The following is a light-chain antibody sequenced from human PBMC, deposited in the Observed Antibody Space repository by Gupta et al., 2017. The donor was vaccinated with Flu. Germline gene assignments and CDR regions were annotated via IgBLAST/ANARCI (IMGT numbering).Light chain of an antibody. V-gene: IGKV1-5*03. CDR3: QQDDNFPIT. CDR2: EAS. J-gene: IGKJ4*01. CDR1: QSLGRW. Sequence: DIQMTQPPSTLSASVGDTVIITCRASQSLGRWLAWYQQKPGKSPKFLIYEASTVASGVPSRFSGSGYGTEFTLTISSLQPDDFASYYCQQDDNFPITFDGGTMVEIK.